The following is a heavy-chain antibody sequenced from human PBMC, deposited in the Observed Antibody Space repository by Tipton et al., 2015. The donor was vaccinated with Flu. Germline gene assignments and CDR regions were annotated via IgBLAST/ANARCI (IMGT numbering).Heavy chain of an antibody. CDR3: ARASSRGTYHGYSEGYFALDV. CDR1: GFTLRSYA. V-gene: IGHV3-21*01. Sequence: GSLRLSCAASGFTLRSYAVNWVRRAPGKGLEWVSFISGRGDHPYYADSMNGRITVSRDDAKNLVFLQMNSLRVDDSAVYFCARASSRGTYHGYSEGYFALDVWGQGTTVTVSS. CDR2: ISGRGDHP. D-gene: IGHD1-26*01. J-gene: IGHJ6*02.